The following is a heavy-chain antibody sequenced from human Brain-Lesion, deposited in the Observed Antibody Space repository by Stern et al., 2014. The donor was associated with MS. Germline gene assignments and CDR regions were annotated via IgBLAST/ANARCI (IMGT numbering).Heavy chain of an antibody. J-gene: IGHJ4*02. V-gene: IGHV4-4*02. Sequence: VQLLESGPGLVKPSGTLSLTCAVSGGSISSSNWWSWVRQSPGKGLEWIGESDHSGSTIYNPSLKSRVTVSVDKSKNRFSLNLRSVTAADTAVYFCARFPASRPHVFDSWGQGTLVTVSS. CDR1: GGSISSSNW. CDR3: ARFPASRPHVFDS. CDR2: SDHSGST. D-gene: IGHD6-13*01.